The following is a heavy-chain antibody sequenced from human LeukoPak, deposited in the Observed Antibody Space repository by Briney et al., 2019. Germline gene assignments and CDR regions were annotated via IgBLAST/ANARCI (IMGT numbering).Heavy chain of an antibody. D-gene: IGHD4-17*01. CDR2: IIPIFGTA. CDR3: ARGRWGYGDYDYYYSYMDV. J-gene: IGHJ6*03. CDR1: GGTFSSYA. Sequence: SVKVSCKASGGTFSSYAISWVRQAPGQGPAWMGGIIPIFGTANYAQKFQGRVTITADESTSTAYMELSSLRSEDTAMYYCARGRWGYGDYDYYYSYMDVWGKGTTVTVSS. V-gene: IGHV1-69*13.